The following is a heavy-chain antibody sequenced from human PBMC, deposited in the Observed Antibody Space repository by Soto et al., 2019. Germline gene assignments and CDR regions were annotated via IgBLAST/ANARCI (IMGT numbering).Heavy chain of an antibody. V-gene: IGHV1-69*13. Sequence: SVKVSCKASGGTFSSYAISWVRQAPGQGLEWMGGIIPIFGTANYAQKFQGRVTITADESTSTAYMELSSLRSEDTAVYYCARDKSWYSNQSYYYYGMDVWGQGTTVAVSS. J-gene: IGHJ6*02. D-gene: IGHD4-4*01. CDR1: GGTFSSYA. CDR3: ARDKSWYSNQSYYYYGMDV. CDR2: IIPIFGTA.